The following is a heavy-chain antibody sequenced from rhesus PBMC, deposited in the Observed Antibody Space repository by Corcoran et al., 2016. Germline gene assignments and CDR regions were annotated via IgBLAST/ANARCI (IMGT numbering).Heavy chain of an antibody. V-gene: IGHV4-99*01. Sequence: QVQLQESGPGLVKPSETLSLTCAVSGYSIRSGSSWGWIRQPPGKGLEYIGYISGSSASTYDNPALKSRGTISKDTAKTQVSLKVSSVTAADTAVYYCARPGGGNHLDFWGQGVLVTVSS. CDR1: GYSIRSGSS. J-gene: IGHJ4*01. CDR2: ISGSSAST. CDR3: ARPGGGNHLDF. D-gene: IGHD3-34*01.